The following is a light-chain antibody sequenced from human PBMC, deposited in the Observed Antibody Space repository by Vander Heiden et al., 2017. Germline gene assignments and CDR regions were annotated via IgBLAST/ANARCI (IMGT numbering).Light chain of an antibody. Sequence: QSALTQPRSVSGSPGQSVPISCTGTSSDVGIYNYVSWYQHHPGKAPKLMIFDVSKRPSGVPDRFSGSKSGNTASLTISGLQAEDEADYCCCSYAGTYTWVFGGGTKLTVL. CDR2: DVS. V-gene: IGLV2-11*01. J-gene: IGLJ3*02. CDR3: CSYAGTYTWV. CDR1: SSDVGIYNY.